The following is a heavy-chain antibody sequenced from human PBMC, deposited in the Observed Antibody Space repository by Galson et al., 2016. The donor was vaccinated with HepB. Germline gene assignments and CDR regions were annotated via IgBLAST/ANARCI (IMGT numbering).Heavy chain of an antibody. D-gene: IGHD3-22*01. CDR3: TRGPPQYYSDSSGYYLFDF. CDR1: GFTFGDHA. Sequence: SLRLSCAASGFTFGDHAMSWVRQAPGKGLEWVGFIRSNPFGGTTEYAASVKGRFTISRDDSKSIAYLQMNSLKTEYTAFYYCTRGPPQYYSDSSGYYLFDFWGQGTLFTVSS. CDR2: IRSNPFGGTT. V-gene: IGHV3-49*04. J-gene: IGHJ4*02.